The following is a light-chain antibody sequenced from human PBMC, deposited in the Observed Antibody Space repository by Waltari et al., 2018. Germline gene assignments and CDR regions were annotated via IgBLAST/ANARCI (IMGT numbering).Light chain of an antibody. CDR2: AAS. CDR1: QSINTW. Sequence: DIQLTQSPSTLSASVGDRVIITCRASQSINTWLAWYQQRPGHPPRLRLSAASSLHSGVPSRFSGSGSETHFTLTINDLQPDDFATYYCQHYYSSTFGPGT. J-gene: IGKJ1*01. CDR3: QHYYSST. V-gene: IGKV1-5*01.